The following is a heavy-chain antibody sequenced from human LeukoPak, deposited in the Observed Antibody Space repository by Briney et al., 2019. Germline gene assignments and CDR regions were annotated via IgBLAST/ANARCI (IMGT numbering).Heavy chain of an antibody. V-gene: IGHV3-23*01. CDR3: ARDPITMVRGVIGRVTDYYYYYYMDV. D-gene: IGHD3-10*01. CDR2: ISGSGGST. J-gene: IGHJ6*03. Sequence: GGTLRLSCAASGFTFSSYAMSWVRQAPGKGLERGSAISGSGGSTDYADPVKGRFTISRDNAKNSLYLQMNSLRAEDTAVYYCARDPITMVRGVIGRVTDYYYYYYMDVWGKGTTVTISS. CDR1: GFTFSSYA.